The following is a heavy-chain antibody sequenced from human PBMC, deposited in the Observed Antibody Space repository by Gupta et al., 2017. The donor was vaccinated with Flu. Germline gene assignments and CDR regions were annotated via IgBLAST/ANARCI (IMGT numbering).Heavy chain of an antibody. D-gene: IGHD1-1*01. V-gene: IGHV3-48*03. CDR1: GFTLTTYE. CDR2: ISSSGSTT. CDR3: VQFQLLEDY. Sequence: EVRLVESGGGLAQPGGSLRLSCATSGFTLTTYEFDWVRQAPGKGLEWVSHISSSGSTTNYADSVKGRFTMSRDDAKDSLYLQMNSLRAEDTAVYYCVQFQLLEDYWGPGTLVSVSS. J-gene: IGHJ4*02.